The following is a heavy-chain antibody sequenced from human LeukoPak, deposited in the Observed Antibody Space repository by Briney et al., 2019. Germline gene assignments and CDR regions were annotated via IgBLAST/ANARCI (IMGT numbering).Heavy chain of an antibody. D-gene: IGHD2-8*01. CDR3: ARDRGMGGYCTNGICFLFDY. CDR1: GFTFSSYE. CDR2: ISSSGSTI. J-gene: IGHJ4*02. Sequence: GGSLRLSCAASGFTFSSYEMNWVRQAPGKGLEWVSYISSSGSTIYYADSVKGRFTISRDNAKNSLYLQMNSLRAEDTAVYYCARDRGMGGYCTNGICFLFDYWGQGTLVTVSS. V-gene: IGHV3-48*03.